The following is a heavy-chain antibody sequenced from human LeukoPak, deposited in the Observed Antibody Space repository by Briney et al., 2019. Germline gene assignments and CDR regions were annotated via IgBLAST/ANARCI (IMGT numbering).Heavy chain of an antibody. CDR1: GFTFSSYV. CDR3: AKEVTMIVVLTAHDY. CDR2: ISVSGDST. V-gene: IGHV3-23*01. D-gene: IGHD3-22*01. J-gene: IGHJ4*02. Sequence: GGSLRLSCAASGFTFSSYVMNWVRQAPGKGLEWVSSISVSGDSTYYADSVKGRFTISRDNSKNTLYLQMNSLRSEDTAVYHCAKEVTMIVVLTAHDYWGQGTLVAVSS.